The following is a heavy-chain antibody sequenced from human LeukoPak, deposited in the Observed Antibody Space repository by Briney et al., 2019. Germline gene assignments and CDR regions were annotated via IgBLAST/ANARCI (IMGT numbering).Heavy chain of an antibody. J-gene: IGHJ3*02. D-gene: IGHD5-18*01. Sequence: PSETLSLTCTASGGSISSYYWSWIRQPPGKGLEWMGYIYYSGSTNYNPYLKSRVTISVDTSKNQFSLKLSSVTAADKAVYYCARHSYTSLLQLGAFDIWGQGTMVTVSS. CDR3: ARHSYTSLLQLGAFDI. CDR2: IYYSGST. CDR1: GGSISSYY. V-gene: IGHV4-59*08.